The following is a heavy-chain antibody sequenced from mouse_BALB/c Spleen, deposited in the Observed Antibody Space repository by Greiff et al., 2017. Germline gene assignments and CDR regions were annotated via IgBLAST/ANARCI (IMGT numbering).Heavy chain of an antibody. CDR2: IFPGTGTT. J-gene: IGHJ3*01. CDR3: ARSRGSSYLAY. Sequence: VKLMESGAELVKPGASVKLSCKTSGYTFTSYWIQWVKQRPGQGLGWIGEIFPGTGTTYYNEKFKGKATLTIDTSSSTAYMQLSSLTSEDSAVYFCARSRGSSYLAYWGQGTLVTVSA. D-gene: IGHD1-1*01. V-gene: IGHV1S132*01. CDR1: GYTFTSYW.